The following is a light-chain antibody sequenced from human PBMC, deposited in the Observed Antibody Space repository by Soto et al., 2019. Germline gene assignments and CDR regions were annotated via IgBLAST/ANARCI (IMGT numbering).Light chain of an antibody. CDR3: QQYNNWPLT. V-gene: IGKV3-15*01. J-gene: IGKJ1*01. CDR2: AAS. Sequence: EIVMTQSPATLSVSPGERATLSCRASQSISSNLAWYQQKPGQAPRLLIYAASTRATGLPARFSGSGSGTEFTLTISSLQSEDFAVYSFQQYNNWPLTFGQGTKVEVK. CDR1: QSISSN.